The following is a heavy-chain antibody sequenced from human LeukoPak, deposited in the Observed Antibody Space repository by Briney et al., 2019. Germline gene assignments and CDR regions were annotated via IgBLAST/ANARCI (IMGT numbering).Heavy chain of an antibody. V-gene: IGHV4-59*01. Sequence: SETLSLTCTVSGGSINSYYWSWIRQPSGKGLEWIGYIYYSGSTNYNPSLKSRVTISVDTSKNQFSLKLSSVTAADTAVYYCARAPSAKNSSPYLFDYWGQGTLVTVSS. CDR2: IYYSGST. J-gene: IGHJ4*02. D-gene: IGHD6-6*01. CDR3: ARAPSAKNSSPYLFDY. CDR1: GGSINSYY.